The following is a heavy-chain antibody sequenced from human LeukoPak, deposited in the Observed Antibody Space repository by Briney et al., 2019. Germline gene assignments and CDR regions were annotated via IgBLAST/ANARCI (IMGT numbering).Heavy chain of an antibody. CDR3: ARDRGVTTRPRGYFDF. J-gene: IGHJ4*02. V-gene: IGHV3-48*02. D-gene: IGHD1-1*01. CDR1: GFIFSRYS. CDR2: ISSGSSTI. Sequence: GGSLRLSCAASGFIFSRYSMNWVRQAPGKGLEWVSYISSGSSTIYYADSVKGRFTISRDSANSLRLQMNSLRDEDTAVYYCARDRGVTTRPRGYFDFWGQGTLVTVSS.